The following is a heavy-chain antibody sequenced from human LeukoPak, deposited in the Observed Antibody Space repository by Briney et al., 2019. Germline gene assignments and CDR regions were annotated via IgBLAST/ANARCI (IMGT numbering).Heavy chain of an antibody. Sequence: TSETLSLTCTVSGGSISSGGYYWSWIRQHPGKGLEWIGYIYYSGSTYYNPSLKSRVTISVDTSKNQFSLKLSSVTAADTAVYYCVREWDATADYWGQGTLVTVSS. CDR2: IYYSGST. CDR3: VREWDATADY. D-gene: IGHD2-15*01. CDR1: GGSISSGGYY. V-gene: IGHV4-31*03. J-gene: IGHJ4*02.